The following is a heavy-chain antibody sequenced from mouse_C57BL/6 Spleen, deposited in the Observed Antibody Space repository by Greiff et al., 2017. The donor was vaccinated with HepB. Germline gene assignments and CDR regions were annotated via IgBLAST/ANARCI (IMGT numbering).Heavy chain of an antibody. CDR2: ISSGGSYT. D-gene: IGHD1-1*01. J-gene: IGHJ4*01. V-gene: IGHV5-6*02. Sequence: DVKLVESGGDLVKPGGSLKLSCAASGFTFSSYGMSWVRQTPDKRLEWVATISSGGSYTYYPDSVKGRFTISRDNAKNTLYLQMSSLKSEDTAMYYCASLLLRDAMDYWGQGTSVTVSS. CDR1: GFTFSSYG. CDR3: ASLLLRDAMDY.